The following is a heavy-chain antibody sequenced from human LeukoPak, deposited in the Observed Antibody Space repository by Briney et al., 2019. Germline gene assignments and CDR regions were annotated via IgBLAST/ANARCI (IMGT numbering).Heavy chain of an antibody. D-gene: IGHD2-21*02. V-gene: IGHV4-38-2*02. CDR3: ATILYCGADCSLGDYGMDV. J-gene: IGHJ6*02. CDR1: GGSLSSGYF. Sequence: SETLSLTCTVSGGSLSSGYFWGWIRQPPGKGLEWIGSIYHSGSTYYNPSLKSRVTMSVDTSKNQFSLKLSSVTAADTAVYYCATILYCGADCSLGDYGMDVWGQGTTVTVSS. CDR2: IYHSGST.